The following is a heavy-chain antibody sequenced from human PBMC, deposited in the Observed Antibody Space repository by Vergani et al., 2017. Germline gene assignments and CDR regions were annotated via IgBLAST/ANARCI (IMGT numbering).Heavy chain of an antibody. CDR1: GFTFSSYA. J-gene: IGHJ4*02. D-gene: IGHD3-3*01. CDR2: ISYYGSNK. V-gene: IGHV3-30*01. Sequence: QVQLVESGGGVVQPGRSLRLSCAASGFTFSSYAMHWVRQAPGKGLEWVAVISYYGSNKYYADSVKGRFTLSRDNSKNTLDLQMNSLRAEDTAVYYCARVRVVSGGSYYDFWSGTLGGIYFDYWGQGTLVTVSS. CDR3: ARVRVVSGGSYYDFWSGTLGGIYFDY.